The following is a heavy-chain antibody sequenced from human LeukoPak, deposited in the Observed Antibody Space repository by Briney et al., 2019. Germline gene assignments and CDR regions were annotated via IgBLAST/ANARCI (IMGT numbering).Heavy chain of an antibody. J-gene: IGHJ4*02. CDR3: AKGDSQGTGSYFNAY. V-gene: IGHV3-23*01. Sequence: PGGSLGLSCAASGFTFSSYAMSWVRQAPGKGLAWVSAIGSGGGNTYYADSVKGRFIISRDNSRNTLYLEMNSLRAEDTAIYYCAKGDSQGTGSYFNAYWGQGTLVTVSS. D-gene: IGHD3-10*01. CDR2: IGSGGGNT. CDR1: GFTFSSYA.